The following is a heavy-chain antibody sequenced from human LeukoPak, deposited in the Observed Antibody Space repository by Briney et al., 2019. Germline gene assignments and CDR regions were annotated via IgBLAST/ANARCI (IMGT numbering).Heavy chain of an antibody. D-gene: IGHD6-6*01. V-gene: IGHV1-2*02. Sequence: ASVNVSCKASGYTFTGYYMHWVRQAPGQGLEWMGWIYPNSGGTNYAQNFQGRVTMTRDTSISTAYMELSRLRSDDTAIYYCARTAFPSSPSLDPWGQGTLVIVSS. CDR2: IYPNSGGT. CDR1: GYTFTGYY. J-gene: IGHJ5*02. CDR3: ARTAFPSSPSLDP.